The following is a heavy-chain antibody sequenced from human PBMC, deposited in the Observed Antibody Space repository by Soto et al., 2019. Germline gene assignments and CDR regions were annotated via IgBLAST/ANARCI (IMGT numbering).Heavy chain of an antibody. CDR2: IIPIFGTA. Sequence: QVQLVQSGAEVKKPGSSVKVSCKASGGTFSSYAISWVRQAPGQGLEWMGGIIPIFGTANYAQKFQGRVTITADKSTSTAYMELSSLRAEDTAVYYCARDPIRHYYDSSGTTAWFDPWGQGTLVTVSS. J-gene: IGHJ5*02. V-gene: IGHV1-69*06. D-gene: IGHD3-22*01. CDR3: ARDPIRHYYDSSGTTAWFDP. CDR1: GGTFSSYA.